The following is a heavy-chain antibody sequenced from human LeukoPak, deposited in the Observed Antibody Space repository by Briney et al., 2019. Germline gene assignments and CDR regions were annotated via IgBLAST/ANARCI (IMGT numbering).Heavy chain of an antibody. CDR1: GFTFSNAR. CDR2: IKSKTDGGTT. D-gene: IGHD5-24*01. CDR3: TTVWRWLQSDAFDI. V-gene: IGHV3-15*01. J-gene: IGHJ3*02. Sequence: GGSLRLSCAASGFTFSNARMSWVRQAPGKGLEWVGRIKSKTDGGTTDYAAPVKGRFTISRDDSKNTLYLQMNSLKTEDTAVYYCTTVWRWLQSDAFDIWGQGTMVTVSS.